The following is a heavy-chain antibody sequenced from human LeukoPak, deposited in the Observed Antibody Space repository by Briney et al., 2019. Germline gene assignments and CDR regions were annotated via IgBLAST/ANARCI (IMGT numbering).Heavy chain of an antibody. V-gene: IGHV4-34*01. CDR1: GGSFSGYY. CDR3: ARGRYSSGPFDY. Sequence: SETLSVTCAVYGGSFSGYYWSWIRQPPGKGLEWIGEINHSGSTNYNPSLKSRVTISVDTSKNQFSLKLSSVTAADTAVYYCARGRYSSGPFDYWGQGTLVTVSS. J-gene: IGHJ4*02. D-gene: IGHD6-19*01. CDR2: INHSGST.